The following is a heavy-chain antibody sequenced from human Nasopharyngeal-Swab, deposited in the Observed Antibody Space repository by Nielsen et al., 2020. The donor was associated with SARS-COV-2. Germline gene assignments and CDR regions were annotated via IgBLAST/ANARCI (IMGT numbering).Heavy chain of an antibody. D-gene: IGHD6-19*01. CDR2: IYPGDSDT. V-gene: IGHV5-51*01. Sequence: VRQMPGKGLEWMGIIYPGDSDTRYSPSFQGQVTISADKSISTAYLQWSSLKASDTAMYYCARHGSGRYGYFDYWGQGTLVTVSS. J-gene: IGHJ4*02. CDR3: ARHGSGRYGYFDY.